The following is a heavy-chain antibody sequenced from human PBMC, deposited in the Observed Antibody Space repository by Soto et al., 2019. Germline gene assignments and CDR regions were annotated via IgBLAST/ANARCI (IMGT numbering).Heavy chain of an antibody. CDR1: GYTFTGYY. Sequence: GASVKVSCKASGYTFTGYYMHWVRQAPGQGLEWMGWINPNNGNTNYAQKLQGRVTMTTDTSTSTAYMELRSLRSDDTAVYYCARVPYDILTGYYKGYFDYWGQGTLVTVSS. D-gene: IGHD3-9*01. J-gene: IGHJ4*02. CDR3: ARVPYDILTGYYKGYFDY. CDR2: INPNNGNT. V-gene: IGHV1-18*04.